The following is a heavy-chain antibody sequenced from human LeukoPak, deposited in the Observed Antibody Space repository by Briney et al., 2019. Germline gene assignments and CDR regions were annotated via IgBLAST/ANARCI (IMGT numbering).Heavy chain of an antibody. CDR1: GFTFSNCG. CDR3: ARDPSRTIHY. D-gene: IGHD1-7*01. CDR2: IWYDGSKK. Sequence: PGGSLRLSCAASGFTFSNCGIHWVRQAPGKGLEWVAAIWYDGSKKCYADSVKGRFTISRDNSKNTASLLLSSLRAEDTAVYYCARDPSRTIHYWGQGTLFTVSS. J-gene: IGHJ4*02. V-gene: IGHV3-33*01.